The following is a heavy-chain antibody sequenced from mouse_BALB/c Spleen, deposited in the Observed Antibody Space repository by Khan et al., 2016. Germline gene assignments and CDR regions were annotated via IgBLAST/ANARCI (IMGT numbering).Heavy chain of an antibody. CDR1: GFTFSSYA. V-gene: IGHV5-6-5*01. Sequence: EVELVESGGGLVKPGGSLKLSCAASGFTFSSYAMSWVRQTPEKRLEWVASISSGGNTFYPDSLKGRFTISRDNARNILYLQMSSLMSEDTAMYYWTRGVTTVVAYFDYWGQGTTLTVSS. CDR3: TRGVTTVVAYFDY. D-gene: IGHD1-1*01. J-gene: IGHJ2*01. CDR2: ISSGGNT.